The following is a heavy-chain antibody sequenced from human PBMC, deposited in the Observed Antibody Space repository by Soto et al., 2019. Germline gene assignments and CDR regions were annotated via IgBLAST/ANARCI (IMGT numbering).Heavy chain of an antibody. CDR2: INQDESEK. Sequence: EVQLVESGGGLVQPGGSLRLSCAASGFSLSDYWMSWVRQAPGKGLEWVANINQDESEKYFMDSVGGRFAISRDKAKNSLYLQMNRLRAEDKVVYYCARDCTFGDCPPLTSDYWGRGTLVTVSS. CDR3: ARDCTFGDCPPLTSDY. J-gene: IGHJ4*02. D-gene: IGHD2-21*02. V-gene: IGHV3-7*01. CDR1: GFSLSDYW.